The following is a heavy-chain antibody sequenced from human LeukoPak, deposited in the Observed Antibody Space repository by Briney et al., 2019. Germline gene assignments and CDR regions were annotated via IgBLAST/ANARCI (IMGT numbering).Heavy chain of an antibody. V-gene: IGHV1-18*01. CDR2: ISAYNGNT. CDR1: GYTFTSYG. D-gene: IGHD3-3*02. CDR3: AGDSGHFWSGYYLMNFDY. J-gene: IGHJ4*02. Sequence: ASVKVSCKASGYTFTSYGISWVRQAPGQGLEWMGWISAYNGNTNYAQKLQGRVTMTTDTSTSTAYMELRSLRSDDTAVYYCAGDSGHFWSGYYLMNFDYWGQGTLVTVSS.